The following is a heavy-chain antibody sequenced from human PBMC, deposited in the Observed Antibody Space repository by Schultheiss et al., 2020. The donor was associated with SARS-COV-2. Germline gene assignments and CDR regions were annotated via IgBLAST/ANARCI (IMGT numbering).Heavy chain of an antibody. D-gene: IGHD3-3*01. CDR1: GGSISSYY. Sequence: SETLSLTCTVSGGSISSYYWSWIRQPAGKGLEWIGSIYYSGSTYYNPSLKSRVTISVDTSKNQFSLKLSSVTAADTAVYYCASQYYDFWRGFDYWGQGTLVTV. CDR3: ASQYYDFWRGFDY. CDR2: IYYSGST. V-gene: IGHV4-59*05. J-gene: IGHJ4*02.